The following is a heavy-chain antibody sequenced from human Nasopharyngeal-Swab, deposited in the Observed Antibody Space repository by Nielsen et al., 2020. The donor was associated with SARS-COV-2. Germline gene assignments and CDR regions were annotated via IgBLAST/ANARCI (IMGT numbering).Heavy chain of an antibody. D-gene: IGHD3-10*01. J-gene: IGHJ3*02. CDR3: ARDLAGSDDAFDI. CDR1: GGTFSSYA. V-gene: IGHV1-18*01. Sequence: ASVKVSCKASGGTFSSYAISWVRQAPGQGLEWMGWISAYNGNTNYAQKLQGRVTMTTDTSTSTAYMELRSLRSDDTAVYYCARDLAGSDDAFDIWGQGTMVTVSS. CDR2: ISAYNGNT.